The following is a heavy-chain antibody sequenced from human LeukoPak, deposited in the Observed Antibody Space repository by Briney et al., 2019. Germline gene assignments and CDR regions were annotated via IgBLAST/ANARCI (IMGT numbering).Heavy chain of an antibody. D-gene: IGHD6-19*01. J-gene: IGHJ4*02. CDR2: ISGSGGST. CDR3: AKVSSGWYAYYFDY. Sequence: GGSLRLSCDASGFPFSSYGMSWVRQAPGKGLEWVSAISGSGGSTYYADSVKGRFTISRDNSKNTLYLQMNSLRAEDTAVYYCAKVSSGWYAYYFDYWGQGTLVTVSS. CDR1: GFPFSSYG. V-gene: IGHV3-23*01.